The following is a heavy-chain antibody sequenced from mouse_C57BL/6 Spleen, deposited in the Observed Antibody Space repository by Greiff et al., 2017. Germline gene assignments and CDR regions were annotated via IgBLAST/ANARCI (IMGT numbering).Heavy chain of an antibody. CDR1: GYSFTDYN. Sequence: VQLQQSGPELVKPGASVKISCKASGYSFTDYNMYWVKQSNGKSLEWIGVINPNYGTTSYNQKFKGKATLTVDQSSSTAYMQLNSLTSEDSAVYYCARGIYYDYPAWFAYWGQGTLVTVSA. D-gene: IGHD2-4*01. V-gene: IGHV1-39*01. CDR3: ARGIYYDYPAWFAY. J-gene: IGHJ3*01. CDR2: INPNYGTT.